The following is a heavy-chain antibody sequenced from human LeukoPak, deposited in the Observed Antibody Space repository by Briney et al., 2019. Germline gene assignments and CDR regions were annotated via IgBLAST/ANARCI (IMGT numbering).Heavy chain of an antibody. D-gene: IGHD7-27*01. J-gene: IGHJ4*02. CDR3: ATSLGPFDY. V-gene: IGHV3-23*01. CDR2: ISGSGGST. Sequence: GGSLRLSCAASGFTFSSYAMSWVRQAPGKGLEWVSAISGSGGSTYYADSVKGRFTITRDNSKNTLYLQKNSLRAEDTAVYYCATSLGPFDYWGQGTLVTVSS. CDR1: GFTFSSYA.